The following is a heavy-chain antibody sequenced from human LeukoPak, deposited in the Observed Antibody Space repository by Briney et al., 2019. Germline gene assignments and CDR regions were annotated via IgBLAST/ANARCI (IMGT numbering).Heavy chain of an antibody. CDR2: IYYSGST. D-gene: IGHD3-16*02. J-gene: IGHJ4*02. CDR3: ARSKGPGLGELSSFDY. CDR1: GVSFSGYY. V-gene: IGHV4-59*01. Sequence: PSETLSLTCAVYGVSFSGYYWSWIRQPPGKGLEWIGYIYYSGSTNYNPSLKSRVTISVDTSKNQFSLKLSSVTAADTAVYYCARSKGPGLGELSSFDYWGQGTLVTVSS.